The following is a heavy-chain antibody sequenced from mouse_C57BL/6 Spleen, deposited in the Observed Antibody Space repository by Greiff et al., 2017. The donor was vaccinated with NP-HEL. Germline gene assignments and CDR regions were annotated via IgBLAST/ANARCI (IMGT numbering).Heavy chain of an antibody. J-gene: IGHJ2*01. V-gene: IGHV1-63*01. CDR2: IYPGGGYT. CDR3: ARYFDGSHFDY. Sequence: QVQLQQSGAELVRPGTSVKMSCKASGYPFTNYWIGWAKQRPGHGLEWIGDIYPGGGYTNYNEKFKGKATLTADKSSSTAYMQFSSPTSEDAAIYYCARYFDGSHFDYWGQGTTLTVSS. D-gene: IGHD2-3*01. CDR1: GYPFTNYW.